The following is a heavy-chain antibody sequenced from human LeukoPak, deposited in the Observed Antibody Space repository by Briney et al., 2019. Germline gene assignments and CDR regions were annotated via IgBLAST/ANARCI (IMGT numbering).Heavy chain of an antibody. CDR1: GGSISSSSYY. CDR3: ARLNYDILTGYSINWFDP. J-gene: IGHJ5*01. D-gene: IGHD3-9*01. Sequence: PSETLSLTCTVSGGSISSSSYYWGWIRQPPGKGLEWIGSIYYSGSTYYNPSLKGRVTISVDTSKNQFSLKLSSVTAADTAVYYCARLNYDILTGYSINWFDPWGQGTLVTVSS. V-gene: IGHV4-39*01. CDR2: IYYSGST.